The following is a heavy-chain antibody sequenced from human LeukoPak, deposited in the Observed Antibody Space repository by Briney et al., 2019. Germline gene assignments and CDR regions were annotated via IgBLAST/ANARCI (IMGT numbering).Heavy chain of an antibody. V-gene: IGHV3-7*05. D-gene: IGHD6-19*01. Sequence: GGSLRLSCAASGFTFSNYAMSWVRQAPGKGLEWVANIKPDGGAKYYVDSVKGRFTISRDNAKNSLFLQMNSLSVDDTAVYYCATLAVGPLYFAYWGQGTLVTVSS. J-gene: IGHJ4*02. CDR2: IKPDGGAK. CDR3: ATLAVGPLYFAY. CDR1: GFTFSNYA.